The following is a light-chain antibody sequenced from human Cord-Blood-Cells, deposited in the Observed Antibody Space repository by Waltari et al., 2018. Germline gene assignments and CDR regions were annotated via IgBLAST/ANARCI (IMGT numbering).Light chain of an antibody. CDR1: SSDVGGYNY. J-gene: IGLJ3*02. Sequence: QSALTQPASVSGSPGQSITISCTGISSDVGGYNYVSWYQQHPGKAPKLMIYDVSNRPSGVSNRFSGSKSGNTASLTISGPQAEDEADYYCSSYTSSSTWVFGGGTKLTVL. CDR3: SSYTSSSTWV. V-gene: IGLV2-14*01. CDR2: DVS.